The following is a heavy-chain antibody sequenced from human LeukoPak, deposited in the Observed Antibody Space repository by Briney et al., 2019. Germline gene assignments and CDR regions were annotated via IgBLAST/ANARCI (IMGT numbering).Heavy chain of an antibody. CDR2: ISAYNGNT. Sequence: GASVKVSCKASGYTFTSYGISWVRQAPGQGLEWMGWISAYNGNTNYAQKLQGRVTMTTDASISTAYMELSRLTSDDTAVYYCAREGNGLLSKDLDYWGQGTLVTVSS. CDR3: AREGNGLLSKDLDY. V-gene: IGHV1-18*01. D-gene: IGHD2-15*01. J-gene: IGHJ4*02. CDR1: GYTFTSYG.